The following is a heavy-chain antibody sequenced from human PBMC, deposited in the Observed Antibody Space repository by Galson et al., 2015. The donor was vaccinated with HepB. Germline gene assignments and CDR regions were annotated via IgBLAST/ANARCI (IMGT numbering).Heavy chain of an antibody. J-gene: IGHJ3*02. D-gene: IGHD3-22*01. V-gene: IGHV3-30*18. CDR1: GFTFSSYG. Sequence: SLRLSCAASGFTFSSYGMHWVRQAPGKGLEWVAVISYDGSNKYYADSVKGRFTISRDNSKNTLYLQMNSLRAEDTAVYYCAKSYYDSSGYTTDAFDIWGQGTVVTVSS. CDR3: AKSYYDSSGYTTDAFDI. CDR2: ISYDGSNK.